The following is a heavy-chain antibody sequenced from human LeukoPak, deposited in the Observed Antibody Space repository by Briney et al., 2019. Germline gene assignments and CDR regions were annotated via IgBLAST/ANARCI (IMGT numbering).Heavy chain of an antibody. CDR2: ISSSSNYI. CDR3: ARGATVKYYLDF. D-gene: IGHD4-17*01. Sequence: WGSLRLSCAASGFTFSDCSMNWVRQAPGKGLEWVSSISSSSNYIYYADSMKGRFTISRDNAKNSLYLQMNSLRAEDTAVYYCARGATVKYYLDFWGQGTLVTVSS. J-gene: IGHJ4*02. V-gene: IGHV3-21*01. CDR1: GFTFSDCS.